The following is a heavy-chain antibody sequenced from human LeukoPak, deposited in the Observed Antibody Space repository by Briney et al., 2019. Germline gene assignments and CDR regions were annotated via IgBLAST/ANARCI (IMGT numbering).Heavy chain of an antibody. CDR3: ARLGGSGSYVHYYYMDV. D-gene: IGHD3-10*01. Sequence: SETLSLTCAVSGGSISSSNWWSWVRQPPGKGLEWIGEIYHSGSTNYNPSLKSRVTISVDKSKNQFSLKLSSVTAADTAVYYCARLGGSGSYVHYYYMDVWGKGTTVTISS. V-gene: IGHV4-4*02. CDR2: IYHSGST. J-gene: IGHJ6*03. CDR1: GGSISSSNW.